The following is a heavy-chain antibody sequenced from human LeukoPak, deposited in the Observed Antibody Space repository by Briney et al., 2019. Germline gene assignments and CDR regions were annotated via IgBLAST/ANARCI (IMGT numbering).Heavy chain of an antibody. J-gene: IGHJ5*02. D-gene: IGHD2-2*01. CDR1: GFTFSDNY. V-gene: IGHV3-11*01. CDR2: ISSSSSTI. Sequence: GGSLRLSCAASGFTFSDNYMTWVRQAPGKGLEWVSYISSSSSTIYYADSVKGRFTISRDNAKNSLYLQMNSLRAEDTALYYCAKAQGYCSSTSCPNWFDPWGQGTLVTVSS. CDR3: AKAQGYCSSTSCPNWFDP.